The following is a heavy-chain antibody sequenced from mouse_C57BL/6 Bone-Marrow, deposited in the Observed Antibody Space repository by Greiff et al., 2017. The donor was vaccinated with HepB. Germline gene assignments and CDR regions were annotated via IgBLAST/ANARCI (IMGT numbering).Heavy chain of an antibody. D-gene: IGHD4-1*01. J-gene: IGHJ3*01. CDR1: GFTFSSYA. CDR3: AREPPNWAGFAY. Sequence: EVKLVESGGGLVKPGGSLKLSCAASGFTFSSYAMSWVRQTPEKRLEWVATISDGGSYTYYPDNVKGRFTISRDNAKNNLYLQMSHLKSEDTAMYYCAREPPNWAGFAYWSQGTLVTVSA. CDR2: ISDGGSYT. V-gene: IGHV5-4*01.